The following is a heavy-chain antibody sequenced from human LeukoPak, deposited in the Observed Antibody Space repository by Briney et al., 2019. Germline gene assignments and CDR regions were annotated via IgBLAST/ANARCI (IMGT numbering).Heavy chain of an antibody. V-gene: IGHV3-48*03. CDR3: ARIGSTGTYNRDLQY. D-gene: IGHD1-26*01. J-gene: IGHJ4*02. Sequence: PGGSLRLSCGGSGFIFSDFDMTWVRQPEARGLERLSYIGESRSPVFYADSVKGRFSVSSDNAKKSLFLQMNGLRVEDTGIYYCARIGSTGTYNRDLQYWGQGTLVVVSS. CDR1: GFIFSDFD. CDR2: IGESRSPV.